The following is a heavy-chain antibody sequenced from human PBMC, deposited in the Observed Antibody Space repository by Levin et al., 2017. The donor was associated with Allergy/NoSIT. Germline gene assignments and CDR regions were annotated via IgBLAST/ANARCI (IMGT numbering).Heavy chain of an antibody. CDR3: ATVEGLFCSGVSCSYSFHY. Sequence: SETLSLTCAVSGGSISTDNWWSWIRQPPGKGLEWIGEFYRSGDINHNPSLRSRVTMSVDKSKNHFSLKLSPLTAADTAVYYCATVEGLFCSGVSCSYSFHYWGQGALVTVSS. J-gene: IGHJ4*02. CDR2: FYRSGDI. CDR1: GGSISTDNW. D-gene: IGHD3-9*01. V-gene: IGHV4-4*02.